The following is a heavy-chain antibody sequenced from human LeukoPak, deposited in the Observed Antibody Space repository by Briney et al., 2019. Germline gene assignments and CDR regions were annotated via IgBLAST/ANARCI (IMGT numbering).Heavy chain of an antibody. CDR2: ITGSGGWA. Sequence: GGSLRLSCAASGFTVSSNYMSWVRQAPGKGLEWVSVITGSGGWALYADSVKGRFTISRDNSKNTLYLQMNGLRAEDTAVYYCARTPHYYESSGYGPDHYYGLDVWGQGTTVTVSS. D-gene: IGHD3-22*01. J-gene: IGHJ6*02. V-gene: IGHV3-53*01. CDR3: ARTPHYYESSGYGPDHYYGLDV. CDR1: GFTVSSNY.